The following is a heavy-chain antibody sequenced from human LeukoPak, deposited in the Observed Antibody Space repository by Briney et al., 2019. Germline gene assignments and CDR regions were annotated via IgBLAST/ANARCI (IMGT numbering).Heavy chain of an antibody. J-gene: IGHJ4*02. CDR2: ISSSGDRT. V-gene: IGHV3-23*01. D-gene: IGHD3-22*01. CDR3: AKGGMSSSGLGD. Sequence: GGSLRLSCAASGFSFSSYAMNWVRQAPGKGLEWVSTISSSGDRTYYADSVKGRFTISRDNSKNTQYLQMNSLRAEDTAVYYCAKGGMSSSGLGDWGQGTLVTVSS. CDR1: GFSFSSYA.